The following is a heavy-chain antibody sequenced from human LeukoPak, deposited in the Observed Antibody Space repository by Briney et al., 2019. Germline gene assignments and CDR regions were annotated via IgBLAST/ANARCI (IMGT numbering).Heavy chain of an antibody. CDR3: ARDGRYWYFDL. J-gene: IGHJ2*01. V-gene: IGHV3-74*01. CDR2: IIMDGSST. Sequence: PGGSLRLSCAAPGFTFSSYWMHWVRQAPGKGLVWVSRIIMDGSSTRSTYADSVKGRFTISRDNAKNTLYLEMNSLRAEDTAVYYCARDGRYWYFDLWGRGTLVTVSS. CDR1: GFTFSSYW.